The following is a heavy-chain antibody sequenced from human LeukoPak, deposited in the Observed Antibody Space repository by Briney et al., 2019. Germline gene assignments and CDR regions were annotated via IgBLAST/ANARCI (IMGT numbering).Heavy chain of an antibody. J-gene: IGHJ3*02. D-gene: IGHD3-22*01. Sequence: SETLSLTCAVYGGSYSTYFWSWIRQPPGKGLEWIGEINHSGSTNYNPSLKSRVTISVDTSKNQFSLKLSSVTAADTALYYCARGVVVTYDAFDIWGQGTMVTVSS. CDR3: ARGVVVTYDAFDI. V-gene: IGHV4-34*01. CDR1: GGSYSTYF. CDR2: INHSGST.